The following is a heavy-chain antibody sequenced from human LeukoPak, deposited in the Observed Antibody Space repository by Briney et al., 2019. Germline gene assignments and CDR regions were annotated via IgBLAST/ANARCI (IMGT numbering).Heavy chain of an antibody. D-gene: IGHD5-18*01. CDR2: ITSSGVST. Sequence: GGSLRLSCAASGFTFGSYAMSWVRQAPGKGLEWVSAITSSGVSTHYADSVKGRFTISRDNSKDSLYLQMSSLRAEDTAVYYCAKDSGYTYGLSPYYFDCWGQGTLVTVSA. V-gene: IGHV3-23*01. CDR1: GFTFGSYA. CDR3: AKDSGYTYGLSPYYFDC. J-gene: IGHJ4*02.